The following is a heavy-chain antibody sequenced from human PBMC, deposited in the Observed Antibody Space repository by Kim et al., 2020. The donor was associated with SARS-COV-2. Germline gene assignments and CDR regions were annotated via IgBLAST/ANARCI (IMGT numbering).Heavy chain of an antibody. V-gene: IGHV2-5*02. CDR2: IFGDDDR. Sequence: SGPTLVKPTQTLTLVCTFSGFSLTSSRVAVGWIRQPPGKALEWLALIFGDDDRRYSPFLRDRLTITKDTSKNQVVLTLTNMDSVDTGTYYCVHRVADDYSGASWFDHWGQGTQVTVSS. D-gene: IGHD4-4*01. CDR1: GFSLTSSRVA. J-gene: IGHJ5*02. CDR3: VHRVADDYSGASWFDH.